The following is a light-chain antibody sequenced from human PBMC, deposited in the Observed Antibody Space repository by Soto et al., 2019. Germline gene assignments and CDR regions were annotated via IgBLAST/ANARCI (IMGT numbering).Light chain of an antibody. J-gene: IGKJ1*01. V-gene: IGKV3-11*01. Sequence: EIVWTQSPATLSLSPGERATLSCWASQSVSNSLAWFQQRPGQAPRLLIYGASDRATGIPARFSGTGSGTDFTLTISSLEPEDFAVYYCQQRAKWPRTFGQGTKVEIK. CDR1: QSVSNS. CDR2: GAS. CDR3: QQRAKWPRT.